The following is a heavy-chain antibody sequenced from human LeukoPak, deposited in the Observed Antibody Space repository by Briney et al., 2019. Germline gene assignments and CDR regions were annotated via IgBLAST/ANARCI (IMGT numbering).Heavy chain of an antibody. CDR1: DYTFTSYG. CDR2: ISAYNGNT. CDR3: ATDVPVLRYFDWLLFV. Sequence: GASVKVSCKASDYTFTSYGISWVRQAPGQGLEWMGWISAYNGNTNYAQKLQGRVTMTEDTSTDTAYMELSSLRSEDTAMYYCATDVPVLRYFDWLLFVWGQGTLVTVSS. D-gene: IGHD3-9*01. V-gene: IGHV1-18*01. J-gene: IGHJ4*02.